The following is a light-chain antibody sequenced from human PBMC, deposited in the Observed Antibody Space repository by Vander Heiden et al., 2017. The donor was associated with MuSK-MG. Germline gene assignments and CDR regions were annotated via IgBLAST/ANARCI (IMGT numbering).Light chain of an antibody. J-gene: IGKJ1*01. V-gene: IGKV3-20*01. CDR1: QSVNRNF. CDR2: DAS. CDR3: QQDSDSPGT. Sequence: EIVLTQSPGTLSLSPGETATLSCKASQSVNRNFLAWYQHKPGQAPRLLIFDASRRAIDMPDKFSGSGSGTDFTLTITRLEPEDFAVYYCQQDSDSPGTFGQGTRVEVK.